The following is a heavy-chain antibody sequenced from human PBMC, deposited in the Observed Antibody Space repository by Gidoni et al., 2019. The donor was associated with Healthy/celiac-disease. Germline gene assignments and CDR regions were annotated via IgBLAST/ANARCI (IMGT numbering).Heavy chain of an antibody. Sequence: QVQLQESGPGLVKPSETLSLTCAVSGYSISSGYYWGWIRQPPGKGLEWIGSIYHSGSTYYNPSLKSRVTISVDTSKNQFSLKLSSVTAADTAVYYCARDLKGFELWSGFYYYYGMDVWGQGTTVTVSS. D-gene: IGHD3-3*01. CDR1: GYSISSGYY. CDR2: IYHSGST. J-gene: IGHJ6*02. CDR3: ARDLKGFELWSGFYYYYGMDV. V-gene: IGHV4-38-2*02.